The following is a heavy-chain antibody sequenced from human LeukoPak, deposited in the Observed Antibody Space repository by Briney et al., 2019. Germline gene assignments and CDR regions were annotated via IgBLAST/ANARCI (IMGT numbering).Heavy chain of an antibody. V-gene: IGHV4-59*01. CDR1: GGSLSSYH. J-gene: IGHJ4*02. CDR2: VHYTGIT. D-gene: IGHD1-26*01. CDR3: PREFTGSSFDY. Sequence: SETLSLICTVSGGSLSSYHWSWIRQPPGKGLEWIGYVHYTGITKYNPSVHRRVTISVDPSKHQFSLNLISETDAVTAVHVCPREFTGSSFDYWGQGTMVTVSS.